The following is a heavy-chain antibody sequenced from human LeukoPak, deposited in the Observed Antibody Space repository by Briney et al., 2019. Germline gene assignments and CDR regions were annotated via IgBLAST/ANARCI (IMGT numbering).Heavy chain of an antibody. Sequence: GGSLRLSCAASGFTFSSYAMSWVRQAPGKGLQWVSAISGSGGSTYYADSVKGRFTISRDNSKNTLYLQMNSLRAEDTAVYYCAKASGVIVVVSPEDYWGQGTLVTVSS. V-gene: IGHV3-23*01. D-gene: IGHD3-22*01. CDR3: AKASGVIVVVSPEDY. J-gene: IGHJ4*02. CDR2: ISGSGGST. CDR1: GFTFSSYA.